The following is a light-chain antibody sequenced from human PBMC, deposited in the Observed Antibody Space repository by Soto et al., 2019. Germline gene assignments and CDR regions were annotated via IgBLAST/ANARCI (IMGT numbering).Light chain of an antibody. CDR1: QSISTW. J-gene: IGKJ1*01. CDR3: QQANSFPRT. V-gene: IGKV1-5*03. CDR2: TAS. Sequence: DIQMTQSPSTLSASVGDRVTITCRASQSISTWLAWYQQKPGKAPKLLIYTASNLEGGVPSRFSGSGSGTDFTLTISSLQPEDFATYYCQQANSFPRTFGQGTKVDIK.